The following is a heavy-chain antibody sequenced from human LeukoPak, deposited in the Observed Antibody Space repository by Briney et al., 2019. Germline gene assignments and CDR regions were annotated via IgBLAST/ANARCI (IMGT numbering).Heavy chain of an antibody. D-gene: IGHD2-2*01. J-gene: IGHJ6*02. Sequence: GGSLRLYCAASGFTFSSYWMSWVRQAPGKGLEWVADIKQDGSEKYYVDSVKGRFTISRDNAKNSLYLQMNSLRAEDTAVYYCARDRLYCSSTSCYPEVYYYYGMDVWGQGTTVTVSS. CDR1: GFTFSSYW. CDR2: IKQDGSEK. V-gene: IGHV3-7*01. CDR3: ARDRLYCSSTSCYPEVYYYYGMDV.